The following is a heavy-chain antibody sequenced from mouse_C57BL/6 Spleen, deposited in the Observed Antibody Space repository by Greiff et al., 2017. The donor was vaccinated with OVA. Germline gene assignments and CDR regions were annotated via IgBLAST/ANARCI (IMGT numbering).Heavy chain of an antibody. V-gene: IGHV5-17*01. CDR1: GFTFSDYG. D-gene: IGHD4-1*01. Sequence: EVKLMESGGGLVKPGGSLKLSCAASGFTFSDYGMHWVRQAPEKGLEWVAYISSGSSTIYYADTVKGRFTISRDNAKNTLFLQMTSLRSEDTAMYYCARGLTGTFWFADWGQGTLVTVSA. CDR2: ISSGSSTI. J-gene: IGHJ3*01. CDR3: ARGLTGTFWFAD.